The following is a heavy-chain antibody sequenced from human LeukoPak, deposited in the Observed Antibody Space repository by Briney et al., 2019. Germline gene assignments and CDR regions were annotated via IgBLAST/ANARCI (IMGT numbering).Heavy chain of an antibody. V-gene: IGHV3-74*01. CDR3: TRDGDAYNFDY. D-gene: IGHD5-24*01. CDR2: IKGDGSHT. J-gene: IGHJ4*02. Sequence: GGSLRLSCAASGFTFSNYWMHWVRQAPGKGLEWVSRIKGDGSHTIYADSVKGRSTISRDNAKYTVYLQMNSLRAEDTAVYYCTRDGDAYNFDYWGQGTLVTVSS. CDR1: GFTFSNYW.